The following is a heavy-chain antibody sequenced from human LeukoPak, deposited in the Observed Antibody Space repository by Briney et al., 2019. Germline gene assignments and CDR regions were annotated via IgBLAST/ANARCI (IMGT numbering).Heavy chain of an antibody. V-gene: IGHV4-30-4*08. CDR2: IYYGGST. CDR3: ARDPITMVRGVIPHSDY. Sequence: SETLSLTCTVSGGSISSGDYYWGWIRQPPGKGLEWIGYIYYGGSTYYNPSLKSRVTISVDTSKNQFSLKLSSVTAADTAVYYCARDPITMVRGVIPHSDYWGQGTLVTVSS. D-gene: IGHD3-10*01. J-gene: IGHJ4*02. CDR1: GGSISSGDYY.